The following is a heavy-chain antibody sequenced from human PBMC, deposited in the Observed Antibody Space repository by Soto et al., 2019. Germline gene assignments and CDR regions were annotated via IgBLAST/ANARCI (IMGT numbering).Heavy chain of an antibody. CDR3: AKGTNDYVWGSYRYFDY. J-gene: IGHJ4*02. D-gene: IGHD3-16*02. V-gene: IGHV3-23*01. CDR1: GFTFSSYA. Sequence: VQLLESGGGLVQPGGSLRLSCAASGFTFSSYAMSWVRQAPGKGLEWVSAISGSGGSTYYADSVKGRFTISRDNSKNTLYLQMNSLRAEDTAVYYCAKGTNDYVWGSYRYFDYWGQGTLVTVSS. CDR2: ISGSGGST.